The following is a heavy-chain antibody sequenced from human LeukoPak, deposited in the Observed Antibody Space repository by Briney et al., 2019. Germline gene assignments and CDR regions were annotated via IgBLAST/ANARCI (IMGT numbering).Heavy chain of an antibody. CDR1: GGSFSGYY. CDR3: ARLYSSGWSLDY. CDR2: IYYSGST. J-gene: IGHJ4*02. V-gene: IGHV4-30-4*08. Sequence: SETLSLTCAVYGGSFSGYYWSWIRQPPGKGLEWIGYIYYSGSTYYNPSLKSRVTISVDTSKNQFSLKLSSVTAADTAVYYCARLYSSGWSLDYWGQGTLVTVSS. D-gene: IGHD6-19*01.